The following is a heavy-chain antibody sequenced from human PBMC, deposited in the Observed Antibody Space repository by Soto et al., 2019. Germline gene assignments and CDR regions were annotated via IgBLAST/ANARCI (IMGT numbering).Heavy chain of an antibody. CDR2: INGGGEGT. CDR3: AKEIAIVGEPCLDY. J-gene: IGHJ4*02. V-gene: IGHV3-23*01. D-gene: IGHD1-26*01. Sequence: GGSLRLSCAASGFTFRNYAMGWVRQAPGKGLEWVSGINGGGEGTFYADAVRGRFTISRDNSKNTLYVEMKSLRAEDTAVYYCAKEIAIVGEPCLDYWGQGALVTVSS. CDR1: GFTFRNYA.